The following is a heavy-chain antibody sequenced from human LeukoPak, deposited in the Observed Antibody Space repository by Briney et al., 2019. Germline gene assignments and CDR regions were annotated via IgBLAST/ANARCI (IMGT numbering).Heavy chain of an antibody. Sequence: SETLSLTCTVSGASISSGYWSWIRQPPGKGLEWVGYIYYSGSTNYNPSLKSRVTISADMSKNQFSLRLSSVTAADTAVYYCARDPVGSNWFDAWGQGTLVTVSS. D-gene: IGHD3-10*01. J-gene: IGHJ5*02. V-gene: IGHV4-59*01. CDR1: GASISSGY. CDR2: IYYSGST. CDR3: ARDPVGSNWFDA.